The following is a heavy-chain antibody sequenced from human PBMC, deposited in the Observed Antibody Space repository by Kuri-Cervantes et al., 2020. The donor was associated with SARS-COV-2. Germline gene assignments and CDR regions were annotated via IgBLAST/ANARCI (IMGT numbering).Heavy chain of an antibody. CDR3: ARGGLGGQLVDGMDV. Sequence: LSLTCAASGFTFSSYSMNWVRQAPGKGLEWVSSISSSSSYIYYADSVKGRFTISRDNAKDSLYLQMNSLRAEDTAVYYCARGGLGGQLVDGMDVWGQGTTVTVSS. J-gene: IGHJ6*02. CDR1: GFTFSSYS. CDR2: ISSSSSYI. V-gene: IGHV3-21*01. D-gene: IGHD6-6*01.